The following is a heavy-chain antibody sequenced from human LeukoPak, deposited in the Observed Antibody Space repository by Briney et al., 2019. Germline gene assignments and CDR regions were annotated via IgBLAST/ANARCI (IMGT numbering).Heavy chain of an antibody. Sequence: GGSLRLSCAASGFTFSSYEMNWVRQAPGKGLEWVSYISSSGSTIYYADSVKGRFTISRDNAKNTLYLQMNSLRAEDTAVYYCARDRQSGYFDWLFPAASWGQGTLVTVSS. CDR3: ARDRQSGYFDWLFPAAS. V-gene: IGHV3-48*03. D-gene: IGHD3-9*01. CDR1: GFTFSSYE. J-gene: IGHJ4*02. CDR2: ISSSGSTI.